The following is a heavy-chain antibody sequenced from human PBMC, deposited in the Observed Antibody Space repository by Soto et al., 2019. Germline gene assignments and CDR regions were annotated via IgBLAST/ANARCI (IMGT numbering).Heavy chain of an antibody. CDR3: AKDFLEWGTVQLSFFDI. CDR1: GFTFDDYA. CDR2: ISWNSGSI. V-gene: IGHV3-9*01. J-gene: IGHJ3*02. D-gene: IGHD1-1*01. Sequence: EVQLVESGGGLVQPGRSLRLSCAASGFTFDDYAMHWVRQAPGKGLEWVSGISWNSGSIGYADSVKGRFTISRDNAKNSLYLQMNSLRAEDTALYYCAKDFLEWGTVQLSFFDIWGQGTMVTVSS.